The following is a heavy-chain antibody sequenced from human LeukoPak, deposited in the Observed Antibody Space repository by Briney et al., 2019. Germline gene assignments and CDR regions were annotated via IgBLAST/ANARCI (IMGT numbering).Heavy chain of an antibody. Sequence: SVKVSCKASGFTFTSSAVQWVRQARGQRLEWIGWIVVGSGNTNYAQKFQERVTITRDMSTSLVYMEPSSLRSEDTAVYYCAAEAAYYYDSRDAFDVWGQGTMVTVSS. CDR2: IVVGSGNT. D-gene: IGHD3-22*01. CDR1: GFTFTSSA. J-gene: IGHJ3*01. V-gene: IGHV1-58*01. CDR3: AAEAAYYYDSRDAFDV.